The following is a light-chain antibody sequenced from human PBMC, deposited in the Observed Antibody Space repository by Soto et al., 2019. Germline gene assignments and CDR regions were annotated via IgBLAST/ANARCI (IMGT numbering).Light chain of an antibody. J-gene: IGKJ2*01. CDR1: QSISSW. V-gene: IGKV1-5*01. Sequence: DIQMTQSPSTLSASVGERVTITCRASQSISSWLAWYQQKPGKAPKLLIYDASSWASGVPSRFSGSGSGTDFTLTISSLQPDDFATYYCQQYNSYLYTFGQGTKLEIK. CDR2: DAS. CDR3: QQYNSYLYT.